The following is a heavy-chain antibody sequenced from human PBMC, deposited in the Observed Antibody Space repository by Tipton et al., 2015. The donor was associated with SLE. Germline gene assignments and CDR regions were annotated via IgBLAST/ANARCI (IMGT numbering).Heavy chain of an antibody. CDR3: ARHQVNQRELAYYFDY. D-gene: IGHD1-26*01. J-gene: IGHJ4*02. V-gene: IGHV4-39*07. CDR1: GGSISSSSYC. Sequence: TLSLTCIVSGGSISSSSYCWGWIRQSPGKGLEWIGSLYYSGISNYNPSLQGRVSISVDTSKNHLSLTMTSVTAADTAVYYCARHQVNQRELAYYFDYWGRGTLVSVSS. CDR2: LYYSGIS.